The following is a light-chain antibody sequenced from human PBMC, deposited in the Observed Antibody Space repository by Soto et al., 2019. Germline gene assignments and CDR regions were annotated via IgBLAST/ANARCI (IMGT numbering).Light chain of an antibody. CDR3: QQRVNWPWT. J-gene: IGKJ1*01. CDR1: QSVSSY. V-gene: IGKV3-11*01. CDR2: DAS. Sequence: EIVLTQSPATLSLSPGERATLSCRVSQSVSSYLVWYQQKPGQAPRLLIYDASNRATGIPARFSGSGSGTDFTLTISSLEPEDFAVYYCQQRVNWPWTFGQGTKVEIK.